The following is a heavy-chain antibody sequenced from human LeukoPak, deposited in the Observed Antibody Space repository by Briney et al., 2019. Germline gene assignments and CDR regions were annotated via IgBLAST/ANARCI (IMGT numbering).Heavy chain of an antibody. D-gene: IGHD2-8*02. CDR2: TSFDGSEA. CDR1: GFTFSSYA. CDR3: ARDRGYTRTNTGGYPVFDL. Sequence: GKSLRLSCAASGFTFSSYAMHWVRQAPGKGLEWVAVTSFDGSEAYYADSVRGRFTISRGNSKDTVYLQINSLRAEDTAVYYCARDRGYTRTNTGGYPVFDLWGQGTLVTVSS. V-gene: IGHV3-30-3*01. J-gene: IGHJ4*02.